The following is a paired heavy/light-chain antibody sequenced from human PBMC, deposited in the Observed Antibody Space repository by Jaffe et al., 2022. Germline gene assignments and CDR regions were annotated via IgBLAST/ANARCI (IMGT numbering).Heavy chain of an antibody. J-gene: IGHJ4*02. D-gene: IGHD2-2*03. V-gene: IGHV2-5*01. CDR2: IYWNDAH. Sequence: QITLKESGPTLVKPTQTLTLTCTFSGFSFSTGEVGVGWFRQPPGKALEWLALIYWNDAHHYSPSLRHRLTVTKDTSKSQVVLTLTNVDPVDTATYYCAHRHGYQDSGKQGFDYWGQGALVTVSS. CDR3: AHRHGYQDSGKQGFDY. CDR1: GFSFSTGEVG.
Light chain of an antibody. CDR2: WAS. CDR1: QSLLASYNNKNY. V-gene: IGKV4-1*01. CDR3: QQYFDTPLT. Sequence: DIVMTQSPDSLAVSLGERATIACKSSQSLLASYNNKNYLAWYQKKPGQPPQLLIYWASIRESGVPDRFSGSGSGTDFTLTICSLQAADGAVYYCQQYFDTPLTFGGGTRVEIK. J-gene: IGKJ4*01.